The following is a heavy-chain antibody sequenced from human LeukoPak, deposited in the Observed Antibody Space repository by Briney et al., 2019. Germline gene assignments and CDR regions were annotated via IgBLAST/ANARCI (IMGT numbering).Heavy chain of an antibody. CDR3: ARESIIPAARGDY. V-gene: IGHV1-2*02. D-gene: IGHD2-2*01. CDR1: GYTFTGYF. Sequence: SVKVSCKASGYTFTGYFIHWVRQVPGQGLEWMGWINPNSGGTNYAQKFQGRVTMTRDTSTNTAYMELSMLRSDDTAIYYCARESIIPAARGDYWGQGTLVTVSS. CDR2: INPNSGGT. J-gene: IGHJ4*02.